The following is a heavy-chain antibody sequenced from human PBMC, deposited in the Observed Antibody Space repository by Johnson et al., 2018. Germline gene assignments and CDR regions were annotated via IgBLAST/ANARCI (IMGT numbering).Heavy chain of an antibody. CDR2: ISGSGDST. D-gene: IGHD3-10*01. Sequence: VQLVQSGGGLVQPGGSLRLSCAASGFTFSRYAMNWVRQAPGKGLEWVSVISGSGDSTYYADSVKGRFTISRDNSDNTLYVKRNSLRVEDTAVYYCAKVTVRDVGVLSAFSYYMDVWGKGTTVTVSS. V-gene: IGHV3-23*04. CDR3: AKVTVRDVGVLSAFSYYMDV. CDR1: GFTFSRYA. J-gene: IGHJ6*03.